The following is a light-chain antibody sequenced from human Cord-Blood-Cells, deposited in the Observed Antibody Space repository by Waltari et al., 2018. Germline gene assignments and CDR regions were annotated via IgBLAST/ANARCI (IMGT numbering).Light chain of an antibody. CDR3: QQYYITPRT. V-gene: IGKV4-1*01. Sequence: DIVMTQSPDSLAVSLGEGANIHCKSSQSVLCSSNNKNYLAGYQQKPGQPPKLLIYWAATRVSGFPDRFIGSGSWTDFTLTIRSLQAEDVAVYYCQQYYITPRTFGQGTKVEIK. CDR1: QSVLCSSNNKNY. J-gene: IGKJ1*01. CDR2: WAA.